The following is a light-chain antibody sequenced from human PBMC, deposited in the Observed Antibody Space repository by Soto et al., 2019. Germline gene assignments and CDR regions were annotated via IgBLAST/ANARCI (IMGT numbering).Light chain of an antibody. Sequence: QSVLTQPPSVSGAPGQRGTITCTGGSSNIGAGYEAHWYQQVPGTAPKLLIYENNNRPSGVPDRFSGSKSGTSAPLAITGLQAEDGAEYYCQSYDSSLSGYVFGTGSKVTVL. CDR3: QSYDSSLSGYV. CDR1: SSNIGAGYE. J-gene: IGLJ1*01. V-gene: IGLV1-40*01. CDR2: ENN.